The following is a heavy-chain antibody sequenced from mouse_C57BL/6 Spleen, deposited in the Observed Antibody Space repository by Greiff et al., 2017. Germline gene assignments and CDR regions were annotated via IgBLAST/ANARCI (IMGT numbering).Heavy chain of an antibody. CDR2: INPNYGTT. Sequence: VQLQQSGPELVKPGASVKISCKASGYSFTDYNMNWVKQSHGKSLEWIGVINPNYGTTSYNQKFKGKATLTVDQSSSTAYMQLNSLTSEDSAVYYCATSYGYDEAWFAYWGQGTLVTVSA. CDR1: GYSFTDYN. CDR3: ATSYGYDEAWFAY. V-gene: IGHV1-39*01. D-gene: IGHD2-2*01. J-gene: IGHJ3*01.